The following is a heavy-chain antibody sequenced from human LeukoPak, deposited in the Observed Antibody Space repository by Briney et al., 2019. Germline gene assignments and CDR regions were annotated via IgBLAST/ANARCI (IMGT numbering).Heavy chain of an antibody. CDR2: ISGSGDTT. J-gene: IGHJ6*03. D-gene: IGHD2-15*01. CDR3: AKDTTAWWYHRAYMDV. Sequence: GGSLRLSCAASGFTFSSYAMRWVRQAPGGGLGWVSAISGSGDTTYHADSVKGRFTISRDNSENRLSLQMDSLRAEDTAVYFCAKDTTAWWYHRAYMDVWGKGTTVTVSS. CDR1: GFTFSSYA. V-gene: IGHV3-23*01.